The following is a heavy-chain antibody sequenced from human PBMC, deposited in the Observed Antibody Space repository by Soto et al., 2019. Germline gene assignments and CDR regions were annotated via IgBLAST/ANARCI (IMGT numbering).Heavy chain of an antibody. J-gene: IGHJ3*02. V-gene: IGHV1-58*02. CDR3: AAAITYYYGSGSPFLKGDAFDI. D-gene: IGHD3-10*01. Sequence: GASVKVSCKASGFTFTSSAMQWVRQARGQRLEWIGWIVVGSGNTNYAQKFQERVTITRDMSTSTAYMELSSLRSEDTAVYYCAAAITYYYGSGSPFLKGDAFDIWGQGTMVTVSS. CDR2: IVVGSGNT. CDR1: GFTFTSSA.